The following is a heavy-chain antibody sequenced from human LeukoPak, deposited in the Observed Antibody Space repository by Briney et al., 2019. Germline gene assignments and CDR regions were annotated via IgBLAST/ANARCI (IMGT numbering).Heavy chain of an antibody. V-gene: IGHV4-39*07. Sequence: PSETLSLTCTVSGGSISSSSYYWGWIRQPPGKGLEWIGSIYYSGSTYYNPSLKSRVTISVDTSKNQFSLKLSSVTAADTAVYYCARDAISSSWYLDAFDIWGQGTMVTVSS. CDR2: IYYSGST. CDR1: GGSISSSSYY. D-gene: IGHD6-13*01. CDR3: ARDAISSSWYLDAFDI. J-gene: IGHJ3*02.